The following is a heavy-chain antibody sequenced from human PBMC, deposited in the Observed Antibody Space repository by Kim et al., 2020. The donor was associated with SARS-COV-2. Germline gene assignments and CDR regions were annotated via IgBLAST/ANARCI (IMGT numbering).Heavy chain of an antibody. Sequence: GGSLRLSCAASGFTFSNYGMHWVRQAPGKGLQWVAVISYDGSNKYYADSVKGRFTISRDNSKNTLYLQMNSLRAEDTAVFYCAKDMNDIFYYYGMDVWGQGTTVTVSS. D-gene: IGHD1-1*01. CDR2: ISYDGSNK. CDR3: AKDMNDIFYYYGMDV. V-gene: IGHV3-30*18. J-gene: IGHJ6*02. CDR1: GFTFSNYG.